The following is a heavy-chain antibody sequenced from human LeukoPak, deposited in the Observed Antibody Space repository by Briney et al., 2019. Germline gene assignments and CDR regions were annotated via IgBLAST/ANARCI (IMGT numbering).Heavy chain of an antibody. V-gene: IGHV4-59*11. Sequence: SETLSLTCTVSGGSIRSHYWSWIRQPPGKGLEWIGYIYYSGSTNYNPSLKCRVTISVDTSKNQFSLKLSSVTAADTAVYYCARDRGDYDSSGYYGYFDYWGQGALVTVSS. CDR1: GGSIRSHY. CDR2: IYYSGST. D-gene: IGHD3-22*01. J-gene: IGHJ4*02. CDR3: ARDRGDYDSSGYYGYFDY.